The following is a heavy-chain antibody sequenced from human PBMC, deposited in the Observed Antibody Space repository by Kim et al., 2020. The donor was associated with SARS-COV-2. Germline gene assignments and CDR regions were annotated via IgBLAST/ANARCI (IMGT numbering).Heavy chain of an antibody. CDR2: IYPGDSDT. D-gene: IGHD1-26*01. Sequence: GESLKISCKGSGYSFTSYWIGWVRQMPGKGLEWMGIIYPGDSDTRYSPSFQGQVTISADKSISTAYLQWSSLKASDTAMYYCARQAVGATLAYYYYYGMDVWGQGTTVTVSS. V-gene: IGHV5-51*01. J-gene: IGHJ6*02. CDR1: GYSFTSYW. CDR3: ARQAVGATLAYYYYYGMDV.